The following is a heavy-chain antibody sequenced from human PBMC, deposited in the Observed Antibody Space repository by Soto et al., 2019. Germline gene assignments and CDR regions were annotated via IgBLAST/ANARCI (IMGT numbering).Heavy chain of an antibody. CDR3: ARLTSWYYFDY. Sequence: SETLSLTCTVSGGSISRYYWSWIRQPPGKGLEWIGYIYYSGSTNYNPSLKSRVTISVDTSKNQFSLKLSSVTAADTAVYYCARLTSWYYFDYWGQGTLVTVSS. J-gene: IGHJ4*02. D-gene: IGHD6-13*01. V-gene: IGHV4-59*01. CDR1: GGSISRYY. CDR2: IYYSGST.